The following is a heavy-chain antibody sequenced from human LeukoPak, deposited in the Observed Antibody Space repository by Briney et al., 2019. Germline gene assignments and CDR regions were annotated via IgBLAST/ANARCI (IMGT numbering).Heavy chain of an antibody. D-gene: IGHD2-2*01. CDR2: ISGSGGST. J-gene: IGHJ5*02. CDR3: AKDLRSTSTNWFDP. V-gene: IGHV3-23*01. Sequence: GGSLRLSCAASGFTFSSYAMSWVRQAPGKGLEWVSAISGSGGSTYYADSVKGRFTISRDNSKNTLCLQMNSLRAEDTAVYYCAKDLRSTSTNWFDPWGQGTLVTVSS. CDR1: GFTFSSYA.